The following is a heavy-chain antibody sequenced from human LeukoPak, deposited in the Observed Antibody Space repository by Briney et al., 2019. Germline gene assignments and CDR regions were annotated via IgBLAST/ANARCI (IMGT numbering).Heavy chain of an antibody. CDR1: GFTFRSYW. D-gene: IGHD3-10*01. V-gene: IGHV3-74*01. J-gene: IGHJ5*02. CDR3: ARDGSGSYWFDP. Sequence: AGGSLRFSGAASGFTFRSYWMHWVRQAPGKGLVWVSRINSDGSSTSYADSVKGRFTISRDNAKNTLYLKMDSLRAEDTAVYYCARDGSGSYWFDPWGQGTLVTVSS. CDR2: INSDGSST.